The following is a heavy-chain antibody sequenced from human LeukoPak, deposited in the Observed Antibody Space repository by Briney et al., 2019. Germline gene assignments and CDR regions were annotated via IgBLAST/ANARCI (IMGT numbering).Heavy chain of an antibody. CDR2: ISYDGSKT. CDR3: AKARGQDYYYGMDV. V-gene: IGHV3-30*18. CDR1: GFTFRSYG. J-gene: IGHJ6*02. Sequence: GSLRLSCAASGFTFRSYGMHWVRQAPGKGLEWVAVISYDGSKTYSADSVKGRFTVTRDNSKNTLYLQMNSLRVDDTAAYYCAKARGQDYYYGMDVWGQGTTVTVSS.